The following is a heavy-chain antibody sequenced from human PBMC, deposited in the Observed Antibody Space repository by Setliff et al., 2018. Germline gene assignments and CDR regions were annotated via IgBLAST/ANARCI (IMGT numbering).Heavy chain of an antibody. V-gene: IGHV4-34*01. J-gene: IGHJ5*02. D-gene: IGHD5-18*01. CDR2: INHSGST. CDR1: GGSISSYY. Sequence: SETLSLTCTVSGGSISSYYWSWIRQPPGKGLEWIGEINHSGSTNYNPSLKSRVTISVDTSKNQFSLKLSSVTAADTAVYYCARGWIQLWYNWFDPWGQGTLVTVSS. CDR3: ARGWIQLWYNWFDP.